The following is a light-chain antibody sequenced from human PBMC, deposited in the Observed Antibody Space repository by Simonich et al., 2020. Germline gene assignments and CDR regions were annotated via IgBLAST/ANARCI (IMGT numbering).Light chain of an antibody. CDR2: DVS. CDR3: SSYTSSSTWV. CDR1: RGAVGGYNY. Sequence: QSALTQPASVSGSPGQSITLSCTGTRGAVGGYNYVSWYQQHPGKAPKPMIYDVSNRPAGVSNRFSGSKSGNTASLTISGLQAEDEADYYCSSYTSSSTWVFGGGTKLTVL. J-gene: IGLJ3*02. V-gene: IGLV2-14*01.